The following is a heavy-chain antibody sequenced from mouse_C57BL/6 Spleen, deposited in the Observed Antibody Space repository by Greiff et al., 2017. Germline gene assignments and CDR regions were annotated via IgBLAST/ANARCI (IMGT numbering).Heavy chain of an antibody. CDR1: DFSLTSYG. CDR2: IWSGGST. D-gene: IGHD2-3*01. Sequence: VQRVESGPGLVQPSQSLSITCTVSDFSLTSYGVHWVRQSPGKGLEWLGVIWSGGSTDYNAAFISRLSISKDNSKSQVFFKMNSLQADDTAIYYCARISDGYYVGSAMDYWGQGTSVTVSS. J-gene: IGHJ4*01. V-gene: IGHV2-2*01. CDR3: ARISDGYYVGSAMDY.